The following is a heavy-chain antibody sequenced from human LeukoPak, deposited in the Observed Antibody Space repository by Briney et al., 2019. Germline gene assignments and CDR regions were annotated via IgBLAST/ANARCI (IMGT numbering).Heavy chain of an antibody. V-gene: IGHV1-2*06. CDR2: INPNSGAT. CDR1: GYTFTGYY. D-gene: IGHD3-22*01. CDR3: ARTSYYDNSGHFDI. Sequence: ASVKVSCKASGYTFTGYYMHWVRQAPGQGLEWMGRINPNSGATNYAQKFQGRVTMTRDTSISTVYMELSRLRSDDTAVYFCARTSYYDNSGHFDIWGQGTVVTVSS. J-gene: IGHJ3*02.